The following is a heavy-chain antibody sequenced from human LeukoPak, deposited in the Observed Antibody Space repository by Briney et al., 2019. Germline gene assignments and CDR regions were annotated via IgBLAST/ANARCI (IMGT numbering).Heavy chain of an antibody. D-gene: IGHD3-10*01. Sequence: SVKVSCKASGGTFSSYAISWVRQAPGQGLEWMGGIIPIFGTANYAQKFQGRVTNTADKSTSTAYMELSSLRSEDTAVYYCARQTQDYYDAFDIWGQGTMVTVSS. CDR2: IIPIFGTA. V-gene: IGHV1-69*06. CDR3: ARQTQDYYDAFDI. J-gene: IGHJ3*02. CDR1: GGTFSSYA.